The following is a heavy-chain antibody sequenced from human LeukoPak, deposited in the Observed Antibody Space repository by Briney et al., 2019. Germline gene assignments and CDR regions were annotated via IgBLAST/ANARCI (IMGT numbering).Heavy chain of an antibody. V-gene: IGHV3-23*01. CDR2: ISGSGGST. CDR1: GFTFSSYA. CDR3: ARDGYSSGWYRY. J-gene: IGHJ4*02. Sequence: GGSLRLSCAASGFTFSSYAMSWVRQAPGKGLEWVSAISGSGGSTYYADSVKGRFTISRDNSKNTLYLQMNSLRAEDTAVYYCARDGYSSGWYRYWGQGTLVTVSS. D-gene: IGHD6-19*01.